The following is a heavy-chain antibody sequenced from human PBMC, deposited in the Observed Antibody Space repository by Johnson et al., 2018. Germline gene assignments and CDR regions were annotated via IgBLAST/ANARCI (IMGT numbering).Heavy chain of an antibody. CDR1: GFTFSSYW. D-gene: IGHD1-26*01. Sequence: VQLVESGGGLVQPGGSLRLSCAASGFTFSSYWMSWVRQAPGKGLEWVGFIRSKAYGGTTEYAASVKGRFTISRDDSKSIAYLQMNSLKTEDTAVYYCARPWELRVADAFDIWGQGTMVTVSS. J-gene: IGHJ3*02. CDR3: ARPWELRVADAFDI. CDR2: IRSKAYGGTT. V-gene: IGHV3-49*04.